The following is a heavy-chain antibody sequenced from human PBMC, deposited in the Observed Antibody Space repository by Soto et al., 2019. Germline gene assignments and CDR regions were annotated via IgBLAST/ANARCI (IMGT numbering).Heavy chain of an antibody. J-gene: IGHJ4*02. V-gene: IGHV1-18*01. CDR1: GYTFTSYG. Sequence: ASVKVSCKASGYTFTSYGISWVRQAPGQGLEWMGWISAYNGNTNYAQKLQGRVTMTTDTSTSTAYMELRSLRSDDTAGYYCARGPKTSGYSSGWSPGGYQPWGQGTLVTVSS. D-gene: IGHD6-19*01. CDR2: ISAYNGNT. CDR3: ARGPKTSGYSSGWSPGGYQP.